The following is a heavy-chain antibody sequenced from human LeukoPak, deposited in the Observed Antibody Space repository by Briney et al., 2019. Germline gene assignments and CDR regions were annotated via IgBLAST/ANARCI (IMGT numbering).Heavy chain of an antibody. CDR1: GFTFGTYG. J-gene: IGHJ4*02. CDR2: IWYDGSNK. CDR3: AKRSDSSSYSFDY. V-gene: IGHV3-30*02. Sequence: TGGSLRLSCAASGFTFGTYGMHWVRQAPGKGLEWVALIWYDGSNKYYADSVKGRFTISRDNSKNTLYLQMNSLGAEDTAVYYCAKRSDSSSYSFDYWGQGTLVTVSS. D-gene: IGHD6-6*01.